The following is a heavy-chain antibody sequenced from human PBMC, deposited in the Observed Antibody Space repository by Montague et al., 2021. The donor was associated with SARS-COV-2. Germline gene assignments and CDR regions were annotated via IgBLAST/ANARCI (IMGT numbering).Heavy chain of an antibody. CDR1: GFTFSYYD. D-gene: IGHD3-16*02. CDR3: TRDYRSVVGDGLDI. Sequence: SLRLSCAASGFTFSYYDMNWVRQAPGKGPEWISYISTSAYTTSYAGSVKGRFTISRDDGKNSLYLQTNSLRVEGTAVYYCTRDYRSVVGDGLDIWGQGTKVTVSS. V-gene: IGHV3-48*03. CDR2: ISTSAYTT. J-gene: IGHJ3*02.